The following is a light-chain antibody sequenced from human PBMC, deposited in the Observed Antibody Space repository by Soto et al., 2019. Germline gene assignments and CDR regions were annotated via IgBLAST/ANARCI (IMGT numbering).Light chain of an antibody. CDR3: CSYAGSYTLV. CDR1: SSDVGGYNH. J-gene: IGLJ3*02. CDR2: DVS. Sequence: QSVLTQPRSVSGSPGQSVTISCTGTSSDVGGYNHVSWYQHHPVKAPKLMIYDVSIRPSGVPDRFSGSKSGNTASLTISGLQAEDEADYYCCSYAGSYTLVFGGGTQLTVL. V-gene: IGLV2-11*01.